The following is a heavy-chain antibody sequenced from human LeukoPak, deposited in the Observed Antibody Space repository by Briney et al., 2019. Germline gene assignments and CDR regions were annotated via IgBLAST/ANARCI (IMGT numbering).Heavy chain of an antibody. CDR3: AKLVDTAMVTSAFDI. Sequence: GGSLRLSCAASGFTFSNYAMHWVRQAPGKGLEWVSAISGSGGSTYYADSVKGRFTISRDNSKNTLYLQMNSLRAEDTAVYYCAKLVDTAMVTSAFDIWGQGTMVTVSS. CDR2: ISGSGGST. V-gene: IGHV3-23*01. J-gene: IGHJ3*02. CDR1: GFTFSNYA. D-gene: IGHD5-18*01.